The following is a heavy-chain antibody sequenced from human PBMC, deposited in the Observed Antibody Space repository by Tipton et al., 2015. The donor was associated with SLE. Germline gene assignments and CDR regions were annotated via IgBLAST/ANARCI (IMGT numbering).Heavy chain of an antibody. CDR1: GFTFSDYY. CDR2: ISGSGGTT. Sequence: SLRLSCAASGFTFSDYYMSWIRQAPGKGLEWVSAISGSGGTTYYADSVKGRLTISRDNSKNTLYLQMNSLRAEDTAVYYCAKDQGDYGDFFDYWGQGTLVTVSS. V-gene: IGHV3-23*01. J-gene: IGHJ4*02. CDR3: AKDQGDYGDFFDY. D-gene: IGHD4-17*01.